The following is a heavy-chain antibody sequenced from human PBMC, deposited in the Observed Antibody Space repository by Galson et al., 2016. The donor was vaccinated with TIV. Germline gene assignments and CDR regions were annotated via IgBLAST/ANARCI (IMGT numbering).Heavy chain of an antibody. D-gene: IGHD6-19*01. J-gene: IGHJ6*02. CDR1: GFTFSDYW. CDR3: AKQWLKDYYGMDV. Sequence: SLRLSCAASGFTFSDYWMHWVRQTPGKGLEWVANIKRDGSEKYYVDSVKGRFTISRDNAKSSLFLQMNSLRAEDTAVYYCAKQWLKDYYGMDVWGPGTTVTVSS. V-gene: IGHV3-7*01. CDR2: IKRDGSEK.